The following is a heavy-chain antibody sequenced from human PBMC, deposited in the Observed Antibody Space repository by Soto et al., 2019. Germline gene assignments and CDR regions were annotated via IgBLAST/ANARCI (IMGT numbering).Heavy chain of an antibody. Sequence: GGSLRLSCAASGFSSIKYEMNWVRQAPGKGLEWVSYISTSGNIIYYADSVKGRFTVSRDNTKNSLYLQMNSLRAEDTAVYYCARGDYFDRRFDFWGQGALVTVSS. CDR2: ISTSGNII. CDR1: GFSSIKYE. CDR3: ARGDYFDRRFDF. J-gene: IGHJ4*02. D-gene: IGHD3-9*01. V-gene: IGHV3-48*03.